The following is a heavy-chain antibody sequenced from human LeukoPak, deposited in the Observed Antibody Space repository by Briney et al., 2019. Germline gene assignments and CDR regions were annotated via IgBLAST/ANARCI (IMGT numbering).Heavy chain of an antibody. CDR3: ARDNWIDC. CDR1: GFTFSKYS. CDR2: ISTSSTTI. J-gene: IGHJ5*01. V-gene: IGHV3-48*04. Sequence: GGSLRLSCAASGFTFSKYSMTWVRQAPGKGLEWVSFISTSSTTIYYADSVKGRFTISRDNAKNSLYLQMNSLKVEDTAIYYCARDNWIDCWGQGTQVTVSS.